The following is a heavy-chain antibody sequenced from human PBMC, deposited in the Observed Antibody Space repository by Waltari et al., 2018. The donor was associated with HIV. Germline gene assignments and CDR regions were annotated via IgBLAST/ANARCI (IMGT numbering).Heavy chain of an antibody. CDR3: ARDQDYYDSSGYTSYAFDI. CDR1: ASSFSRNFY. CDR2: IYRSGTT. D-gene: IGHD3-22*01. Sequence: QVLLQESGRRLVKSSETLSLTRTASASSFSRNFYWGRFRQAPGKGLEWIGSIYRSGTTYYNPSFKTRVTISVNMSKNQYSLKLSSLTAADTAVYYCARDQDYYDSSGYTSYAFDIWGRGTMIIVSS. V-gene: IGHV4-38-2*02. J-gene: IGHJ3*02.